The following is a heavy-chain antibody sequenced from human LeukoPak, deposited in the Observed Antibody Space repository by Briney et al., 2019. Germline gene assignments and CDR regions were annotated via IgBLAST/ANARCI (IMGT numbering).Heavy chain of an antibody. V-gene: IGHV3-74*01. CDR1: GFTFSSYA. J-gene: IGHJ3*02. CDR3: ASGVYGDYEDDAFDI. Sequence: PGGSLRLSCAASGFTFSSYAMSWVRQAPGKGLVWVSRINSDGSSTSYADSVKGRFTISRDNAKNTLYLQMNSLRAEDTAVYYCASGVYGDYEDDAFDIWGQGTMVTVSS. D-gene: IGHD4-17*01. CDR2: INSDGSST.